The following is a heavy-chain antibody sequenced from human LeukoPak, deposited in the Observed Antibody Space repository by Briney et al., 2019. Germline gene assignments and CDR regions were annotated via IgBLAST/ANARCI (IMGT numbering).Heavy chain of an antibody. D-gene: IGHD3-3*01. CDR1: GGSISSYY. CDR3: ARRSYDFWSGYYTEWFDP. V-gene: IGHV4-4*07. J-gene: IGHJ5*02. Sequence: SETLSLTCTVSGGSISSYYWSWIRQPAGKGLEWIGRIYTSGSTNYNPSLKSRVTMSVDTSKNQFSLKLSSVTAADTAVYYCARRSYDFWSGYYTEWFDPWGQGTLVTVSS. CDR2: IYTSGST.